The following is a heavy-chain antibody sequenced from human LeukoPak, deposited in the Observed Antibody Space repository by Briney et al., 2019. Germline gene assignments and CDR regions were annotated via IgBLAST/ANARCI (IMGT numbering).Heavy chain of an antibody. D-gene: IGHD2-2*01. V-gene: IGHV1-69*13. CDR3: ARVSLHCSSTSCYLDY. CDR2: IIPIFGTA. CDR1: GGTFSSYA. Sequence: SVKVSCKASGGTFSSYAISWVRQAPGQGLEWMGGIIPIFGTANYAQKFQGRVTITADESTSTAYMELSSLRSEDTAVHYCARVSLHCSSTSCYLDYWGQGTLVTVSS. J-gene: IGHJ4*02.